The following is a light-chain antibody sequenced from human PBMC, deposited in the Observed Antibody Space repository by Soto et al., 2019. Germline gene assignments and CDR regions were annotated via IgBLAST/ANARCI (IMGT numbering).Light chain of an antibody. Sequence: DIEMTQSPSSLSASVGDRVSITCRASHPINKWLAWYQQKPNPAPRSLIYTTSIRQSGVPSRFSGSGSGTDFTLTITSLQPEYFATDFCQQYANYPLTFCQGTLLDI. CDR2: TTS. CDR1: HPINKW. J-gene: IGKJ5*01. V-gene: IGKV1D-16*01. CDR3: QQYANYPLT.